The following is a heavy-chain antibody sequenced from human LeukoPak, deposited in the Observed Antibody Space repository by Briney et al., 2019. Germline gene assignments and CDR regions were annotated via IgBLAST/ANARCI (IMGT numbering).Heavy chain of an antibody. CDR2: MNPNSGNT. Sequence: ASVKVSCKASGYTFTSYDINWVRQATGQGLEWMGWMNPNSGNTGYAQKFQGRVTMTRNTSISTAYMELSSLRSEDTAVYYCAREAYYDILTRDYYYYGMDVWGQGTTVTVSS. CDR1: GYTFTSYD. D-gene: IGHD3-9*01. V-gene: IGHV1-8*01. CDR3: AREAYYDILTRDYYYYGMDV. J-gene: IGHJ6*02.